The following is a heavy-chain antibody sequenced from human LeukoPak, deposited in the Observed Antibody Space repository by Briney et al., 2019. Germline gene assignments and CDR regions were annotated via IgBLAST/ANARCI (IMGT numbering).Heavy chain of an antibody. D-gene: IGHD6-19*01. V-gene: IGHV4-39*07. Sequence: SETLSLTCTVSGGSISSSSNYWGWIRQPPGKGLEWIGTIYYSGDTYYNPSLKSRVTISLDTSKNQFSLKLISATAADTAVYYCARDHGSSGWIDCWGQGTLVTVSS. CDR3: ARDHGSSGWIDC. J-gene: IGHJ4*02. CDR1: GGSISSSSNY. CDR2: IYYSGDT.